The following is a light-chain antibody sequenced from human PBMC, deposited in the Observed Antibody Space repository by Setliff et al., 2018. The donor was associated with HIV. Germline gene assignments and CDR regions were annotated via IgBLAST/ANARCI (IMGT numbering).Light chain of an antibody. CDR2: DVS. CDR3: SSYTSSGTLV. CDR1: SSDVGGYNY. J-gene: IGLJ1*01. V-gene: IGLV2-14*01. Sequence: QSALAQPASVSGSPGQSITISCTGTSSDVGGYNYVSWYQQHPGKAPKLMIYDVSNRPSGVSNRFSGSKSGNTASLTISGLQAEDEADYYCSSYTSSGTLVFGTGTKSPS.